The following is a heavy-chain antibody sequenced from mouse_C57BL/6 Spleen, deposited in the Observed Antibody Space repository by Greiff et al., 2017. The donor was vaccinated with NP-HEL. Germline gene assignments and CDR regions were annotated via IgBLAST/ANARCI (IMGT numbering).Heavy chain of an antibody. CDR1: GYTFTSYW. CDR2: IDPSDSYT. Sequence: QVQLQQSGAELVMPGASVKLSCKASGYTFTSYWMHWVKQRPGQGLEWIGEIDPSDSYTNYNQKFKGKSTLTVDKSSSTAYMQLSSLTSEDSAVYYCAYRGAMDYWGQGTSVTVSS. V-gene: IGHV1-69*01. CDR3: AYRGAMDY. J-gene: IGHJ4*01. D-gene: IGHD2-14*01.